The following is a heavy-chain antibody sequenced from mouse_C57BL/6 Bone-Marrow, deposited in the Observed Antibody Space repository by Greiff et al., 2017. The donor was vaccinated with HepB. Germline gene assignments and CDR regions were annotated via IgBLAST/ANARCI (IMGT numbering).Heavy chain of an antibody. Sequence: EVQLQQSGPELVKPGASVKISCKASGYTFTDYYMNWVKQSHGKSLEWIGDINPNNGGTSYNQKFKGKATLTVDKSSSTAYMELRSLTSEDSAVYYCARDYYSNYEYYAMDYWGQGTSVTVSS. J-gene: IGHJ4*01. V-gene: IGHV1-26*01. D-gene: IGHD2-5*01. CDR2: INPNNGGT. CDR1: GYTFTDYY. CDR3: ARDYYSNYEYYAMDY.